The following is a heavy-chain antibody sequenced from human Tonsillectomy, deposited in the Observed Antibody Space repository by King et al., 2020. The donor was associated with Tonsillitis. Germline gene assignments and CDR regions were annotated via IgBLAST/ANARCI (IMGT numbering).Heavy chain of an antibody. CDR1: GFTFNDYA. D-gene: IGHD1-1*01. J-gene: IGHJ3*02. CDR2: ISGNSGSI. Sequence: VQLVESGGGLVQPGRSLRLSCAASGFTFNDYAMHWVRQAPGKGLDWVSGISGNSGSIGHADSVKGRFTISRDNAKNSLYLQMNSLRAEDTALYFCARELRTFDIWGQGTMVTVSS. V-gene: IGHV3-9*01. CDR3: ARELRTFDI.